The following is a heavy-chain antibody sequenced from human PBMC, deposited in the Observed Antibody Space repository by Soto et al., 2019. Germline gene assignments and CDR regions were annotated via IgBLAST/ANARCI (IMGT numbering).Heavy chain of an antibody. CDR3: ARDWSRYYDNSGLIWFY. D-gene: IGHD3-22*01. Sequence: ASVKVSCKASGYTFRSYGISWVLQAPGQGLEWVGWISAYNGDTHYAPKFQDRITLTTETSTDTAYMELRSLRLDDTAVYYCARDWSRYYDNSGLIWFYWGQGSLVTVSS. V-gene: IGHV1-18*04. CDR1: GYTFRSYG. CDR2: ISAYNGDT. J-gene: IGHJ4*02.